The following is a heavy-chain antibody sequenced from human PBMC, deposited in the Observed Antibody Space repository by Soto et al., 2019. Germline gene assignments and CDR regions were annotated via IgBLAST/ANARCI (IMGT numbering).Heavy chain of an antibody. CDR1: GGTFSSYA. CDR3: ARGTTNTSPLGMDV. CDR2: IIHIFGTA. J-gene: IGHJ6*02. D-gene: IGHD2-2*01. V-gene: IGHV1-69*06. Sequence: SVKVSCKASGGTFSSYAISWFRQAPGQGLEWMGGIIHIFGTANYAQKFQGRVTITADKSTSTDYMELSSLRSEDTAVYYCARGTTNTSPLGMDVWGQGTKVTVSS.